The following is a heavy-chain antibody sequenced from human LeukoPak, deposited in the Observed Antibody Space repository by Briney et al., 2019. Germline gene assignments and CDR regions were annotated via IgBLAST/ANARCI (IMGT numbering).Heavy chain of an antibody. CDR2: IWYDGSNK. CDR3: ARGPAHSNFDP. Sequence: PGGSLRLSCAASGFTFSSYGMHWVRQAPGKGLEWVAVIWYDGSNKYYADSVKGRFTISRDNSKNTLYLQMNSLRAEDTAVYYCARGPAHSNFDPWGQGTLVTVSS. J-gene: IGHJ5*02. D-gene: IGHD2-2*01. V-gene: IGHV3-33*01. CDR1: GFTFSSYG.